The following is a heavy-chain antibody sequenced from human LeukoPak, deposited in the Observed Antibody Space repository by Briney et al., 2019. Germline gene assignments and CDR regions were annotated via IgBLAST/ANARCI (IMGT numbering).Heavy chain of an antibody. V-gene: IGHV3-30*18. D-gene: IGHD1-14*01. CDR1: GFTFSDYG. CDR2: ISYDGRK. J-gene: IGHJ4*02. CDR3: AKAPGTAYPDY. Sequence: PGRSLRLSCAASGFTFSDYGIHWVRQAPGKGLEWVALISYDGRKYFADSVEGRITISRDNSKNMVYLQMNSLRTQDTAVYYCAKAPGTAYPDYWGQGTLVTVSS.